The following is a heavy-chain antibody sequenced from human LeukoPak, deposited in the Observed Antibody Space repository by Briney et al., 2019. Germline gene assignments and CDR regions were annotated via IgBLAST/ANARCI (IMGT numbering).Heavy chain of an antibody. CDR2: IYYSGST. V-gene: IGHV4-59*08. CDR1: GGSISSYY. Sequence: TSETLSLTCTVSGGSISSYYWGWIRQPPGKGLEWIGYIYYSGSTNYNPSLKSRVTISVDTSKNQFSLKLNSVTAADTAVYYCARRHVVGGTFAFDIWGQGAMVTVSS. CDR3: ARRHVVGGTFAFDI. D-gene: IGHD1-26*01. J-gene: IGHJ3*02.